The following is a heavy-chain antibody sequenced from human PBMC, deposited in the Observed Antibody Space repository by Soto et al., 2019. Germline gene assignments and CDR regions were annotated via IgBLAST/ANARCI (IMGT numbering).Heavy chain of an antibody. D-gene: IGHD6-19*01. CDR2: IWYDGSNK. J-gene: IGHJ4*02. Sequence: GGSLRLSCAASGFTFSCYGMHWVRQAPGKGLEWVAVIWYDGSNKYYVDSVKGRFTISRDNSKNTLYLQMNSLRAEDTAVYYCARDRYSSGWYSYWGQGTLVTVSS. CDR1: GFTFSCYG. V-gene: IGHV3-33*01. CDR3: ARDRYSSGWYSY.